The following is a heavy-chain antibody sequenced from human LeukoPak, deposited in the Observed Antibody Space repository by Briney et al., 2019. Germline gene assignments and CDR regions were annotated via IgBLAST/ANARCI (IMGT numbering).Heavy chain of an antibody. D-gene: IGHD2-2*01. V-gene: IGHV1-18*01. Sequence: ASVKVSCKASGYTFTSYGISWVRQAPGQGLEWMGWISAYDGNTNYAQKPQGRVTMTTDTSTSTAYMELGSLRSDDTAVYYCARAECYSTSCYSMDYWGQGTLVTVSS. J-gene: IGHJ4*02. CDR3: ARAECYSTSCYSMDY. CDR2: ISAYDGNT. CDR1: GYTFTSYG.